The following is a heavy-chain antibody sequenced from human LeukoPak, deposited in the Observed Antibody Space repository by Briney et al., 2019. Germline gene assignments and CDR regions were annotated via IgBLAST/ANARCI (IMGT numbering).Heavy chain of an antibody. D-gene: IGHD1-1*01. Sequence: SETLSLTCTVCGASISGYYWGWIRQPPGKGPEWIGYIYYSGTTNYIPSLKSRVTISVDTSKNQFSLNLHSVTAADTAVYYCVKVGTGTVDYWGQGTLVTVSS. CDR2: IYYSGTT. CDR1: GASISGYY. V-gene: IGHV4-59*01. CDR3: VKVGTGTVDY. J-gene: IGHJ4*02.